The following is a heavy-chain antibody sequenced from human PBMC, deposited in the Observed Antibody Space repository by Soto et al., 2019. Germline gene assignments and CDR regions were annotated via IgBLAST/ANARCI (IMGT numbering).Heavy chain of an antibody. V-gene: IGHV1-69*13. J-gene: IGHJ4*02. Sequence: ASVKVSCKACGCTFSSYAISWVRQAPGQGLEWMGGIIPIFGTANYAQKFQGRVTITADESTSTAYMELSSLRSEDTAVYYCARVPSDSYGPEYYFDYWGQGTLVTVSS. CDR1: GCTFSSYA. CDR2: IIPIFGTA. D-gene: IGHD5-18*01. CDR3: ARVPSDSYGPEYYFDY.